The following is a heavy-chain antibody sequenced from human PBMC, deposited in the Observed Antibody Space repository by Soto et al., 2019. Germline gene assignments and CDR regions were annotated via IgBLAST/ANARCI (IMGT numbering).Heavy chain of an antibody. CDR2: IHYSGST. CDR1: GGYISSSNYY. J-gene: IGHJ5*02. Sequence: TLSLTCTVSGGYISSSNYYWGWIRQPPGKELEWIGSIHYSGSTYYNPSFKSRVTLVTMSIDTSKNQFSLKLISGTAADTAVYYCARHAKGYYASGTYDYWFDPWGQGTLVTVSS. V-gene: IGHV4-39*01. CDR3: ARHAKGYYASGTYDYWFDP. D-gene: IGHD3-10*01.